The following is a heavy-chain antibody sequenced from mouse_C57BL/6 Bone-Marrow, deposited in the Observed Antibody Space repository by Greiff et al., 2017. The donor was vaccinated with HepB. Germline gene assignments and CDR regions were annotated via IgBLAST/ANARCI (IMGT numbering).Heavy chain of an antibody. V-gene: IGHV5-9*01. CDR2: ISGGGGNT. D-gene: IGHD1-1*01. CDR1: GFTFSSYT. J-gene: IGHJ2*01. Sequence: EVQGVESGGGLVKPGGSLKLSCAASGFTFSSYTMSWVRQTPEKRLEWVATISGGGGNTYYPDSVKGRFTISRDNAKNTLYLQMSSLRSEDTALYYCARLHLLITSYFDYWGQGTTLTVSS. CDR3: ARLHLLITSYFDY.